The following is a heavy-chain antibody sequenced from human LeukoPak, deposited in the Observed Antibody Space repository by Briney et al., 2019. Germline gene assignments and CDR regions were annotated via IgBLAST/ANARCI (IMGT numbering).Heavy chain of an antibody. J-gene: IGHJ5*02. V-gene: IGHV4-59*01. CDR1: GGSISSYY. Sequence: PSETLSLTCTVSGGSISSYYWSWIRQPPGKGLEWIGYIYYSGSTNYNPSLKSRVTISVDTSKNQFSLKLSSVTAADTAVYYCARHYSYGDYGVNWFDPWGQGTLVTLSS. D-gene: IGHD4-17*01. CDR2: IYYSGST. CDR3: ARHYSYGDYGVNWFDP.